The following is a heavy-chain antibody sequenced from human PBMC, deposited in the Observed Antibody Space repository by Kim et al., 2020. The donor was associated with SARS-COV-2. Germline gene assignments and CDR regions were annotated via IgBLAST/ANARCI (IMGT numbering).Heavy chain of an antibody. Sequence: SETLSLTCTVSGGSISSYYWSWTRQPPGKGLEWIGYIYYSGSTNYNLSLKSRVTISVDTSKNQFSLKLSSVTAADTAVYYCASLNYYDSSGYYELFDYWGQGTLVSVSS. CDR3: ASLNYYDSSGYYELFDY. D-gene: IGHD3-22*01. CDR2: IYYSGST. V-gene: IGHV4-59*13. CDR1: GGSISSYY. J-gene: IGHJ4*02.